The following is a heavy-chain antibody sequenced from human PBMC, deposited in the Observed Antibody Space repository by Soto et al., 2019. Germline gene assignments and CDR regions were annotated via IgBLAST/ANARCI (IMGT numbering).Heavy chain of an antibody. CDR1: GGSISSYY. D-gene: IGHD3-22*01. CDR2: IYYSGST. V-gene: IGHV4-59*01. J-gene: IGHJ4*02. CDR3: ARLSSGYYRFDY. Sequence: SETLSLTCTVSGGSISSYYWSWIRQPPGKGLEWIGYIYYSGSTNYNPSLKSRVTISVDTSKNQFSLKLSSVTAADTAVYYCARLSSGYYRFDYWGQGTLVTVSS.